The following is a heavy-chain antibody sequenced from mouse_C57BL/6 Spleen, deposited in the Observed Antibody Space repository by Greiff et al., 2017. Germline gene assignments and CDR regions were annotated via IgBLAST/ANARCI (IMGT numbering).Heavy chain of an antibody. V-gene: IGHV1-26*01. CDR3: ARWDVGY. J-gene: IGHJ2*01. CDR2: INPNNGGT. D-gene: IGHD4-1*01. CDR1: GYTFTDYY. Sequence: EVQLQQSGPELVKPGASVKISCKASGYTFTDYYMNWVKQSHGKSLEWIGDINPNNGGTSYNQKFKGKATLTVDKSSSTAYMELRSLTSEDSAVYYCARWDVGYWGQGTTLTVSS.